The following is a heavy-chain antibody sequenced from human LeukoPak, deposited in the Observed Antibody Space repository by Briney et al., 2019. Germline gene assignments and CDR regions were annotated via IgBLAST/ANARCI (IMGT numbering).Heavy chain of an antibody. CDR1: GFTFTIHA. Sequence: GGSLRLSCAASGFTFTIHAMHWVRQAPGKGLEGATVIASDGRDKHYADSVKGRFTISRDNSKNTVYLQMDSLRTDDTGIYYCARDLTRSARYDFDFWGPGTLATVSS. CDR2: IASDGRDK. D-gene: IGHD6-6*01. J-gene: IGHJ4*02. CDR3: ARDLTRSARYDFDF. V-gene: IGHV3-30*04.